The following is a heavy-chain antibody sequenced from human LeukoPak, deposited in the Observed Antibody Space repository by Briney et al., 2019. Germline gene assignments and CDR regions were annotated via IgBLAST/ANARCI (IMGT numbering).Heavy chain of an antibody. V-gene: IGHV4-31*03. D-gene: IGHD4/OR15-4a*01. CDR1: GGSISSGGDY. CDR3: ARAAWRGSNSRDAFDI. J-gene: IGHJ3*02. Sequence: SETLSLTCTVSGGSISSGGDYWSLIRQHPGKGLEWIGYIYYTGTTYYNPSLKSRLTISVDTSKNQFSLNLSSMTAADTAVYYCARAAWRGSNSRDAFDIWGQGTVVTVSS. CDR2: IYYTGTT.